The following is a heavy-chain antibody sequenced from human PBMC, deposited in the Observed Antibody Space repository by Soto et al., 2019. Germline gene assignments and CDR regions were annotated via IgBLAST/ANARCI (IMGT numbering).Heavy chain of an antibody. V-gene: IGHV4-34*01. CDR3: ARSGVGYCTNGVCYTHRITPRYFDY. CDR1: GGSFSGYY. CDR2: INHSGST. J-gene: IGHJ4*02. D-gene: IGHD2-8*01. Sequence: SETLSLTCAVYGGSFSGYYWIWIRQPPGKGLEWIGEINHSGSTNYNPSLKSRVTISVDTSKNQFSLKLSSVTAADTAVYYCARSGVGYCTNGVCYTHRITPRYFDYWGQGTLVTVSS.